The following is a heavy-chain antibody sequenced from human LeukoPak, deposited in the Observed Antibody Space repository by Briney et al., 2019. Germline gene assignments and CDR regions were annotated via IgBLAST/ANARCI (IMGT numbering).Heavy chain of an antibody. J-gene: IGHJ4*02. CDR1: GGSISSYY. Sequence: SETLSLTCTVSGGSISSYYWSWIRQPAGKGLEWIGRIYTSGSINYNPSLKSRVTMSVDTSKNQFSLKLSSVTAADTAVYYCARGGAQHYYDSSGYYFDYWGQGTLVTVSS. CDR3: ARGGAQHYYDSSGYYFDY. V-gene: IGHV4-4*07. D-gene: IGHD3-22*01. CDR2: IYTSGSI.